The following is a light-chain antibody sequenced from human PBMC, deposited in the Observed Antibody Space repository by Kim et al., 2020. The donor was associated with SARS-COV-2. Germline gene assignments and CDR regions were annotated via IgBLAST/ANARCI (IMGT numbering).Light chain of an antibody. Sequence: SSVGDRVTITCRASQSISSWLAWYQQKPGKAPKLLIYKASSLESGVPSRFSGSGSGTEFTLTISSLQPDDFATYYCQQYNSFTWTFGQGTKVEIK. CDR2: KAS. J-gene: IGKJ1*01. V-gene: IGKV1-5*03. CDR3: QQYNSFTWT. CDR1: QSISSW.